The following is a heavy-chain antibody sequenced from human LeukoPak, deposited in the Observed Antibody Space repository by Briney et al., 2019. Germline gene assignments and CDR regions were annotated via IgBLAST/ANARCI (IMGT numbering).Heavy chain of an antibody. V-gene: IGHV1-69*04. Sequence: RASVKVSCKASGGTFSSYAISWVRQAPGQGLEWMGRIIPILGIANYAQKFQGRVTITADKSTSTAYMELSSLRSEDTAVYYCARGHSSDTSYGNIWGQGTMVTVSS. J-gene: IGHJ3*02. D-gene: IGHD4-17*01. CDR1: GGTFSSYA. CDR2: IIPILGIA. CDR3: ARGHSSDTSYGNI.